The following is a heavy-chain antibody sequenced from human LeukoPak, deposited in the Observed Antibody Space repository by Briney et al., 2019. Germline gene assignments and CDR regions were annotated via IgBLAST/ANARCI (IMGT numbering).Heavy chain of an antibody. CDR1: GFSFSNYG. Sequence: GGSLRLSCAASGFSFSNYGMNWVRQAPGRGLEWVSGITGNGATTYYADSVKGRFTISRDNSRNTVYLQMNSLRAEDTAFYFCARMLGGTTNWFDPWGQGTLVTVSS. D-gene: IGHD1-7*01. V-gene: IGHV3-23*01. CDR3: ARMLGGTTNWFDP. CDR2: ITGNGATT. J-gene: IGHJ5*02.